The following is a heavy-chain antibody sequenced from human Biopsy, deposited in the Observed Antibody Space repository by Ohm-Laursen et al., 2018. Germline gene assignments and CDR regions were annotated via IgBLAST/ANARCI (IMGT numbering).Heavy chain of an antibody. CDR1: AGSVSSSSYY. V-gene: IGHV4-61*01. CDR3: ARRGSGGRSFDY. D-gene: IGHD2-15*01. Sequence: SETLSLTCTVSAGSVSSSSYYWSWIRQPPGQGLEWIGYIHNTGSTNYNPSLKSRVSISVDTSKNQFSLELSSVTVADTAVFYCARRGSGGRSFDYWGQGSLVTVSS. J-gene: IGHJ4*02. CDR2: IHNTGST.